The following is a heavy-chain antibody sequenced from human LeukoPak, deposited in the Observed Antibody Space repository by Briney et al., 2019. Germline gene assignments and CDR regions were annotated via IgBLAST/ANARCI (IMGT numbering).Heavy chain of an antibody. CDR2: IIPIFGTA. J-gene: IGHJ5*02. CDR3: ARAVGYCSSTSCYVAYNWFDP. V-gene: IGHV1-69*05. Sequence: SVKLSCKASGGTLSSYAISWMRQAPGQGLEWMGGIIPIFGTANYAQTFHGRVTITTDESTSTAYMELSSLRSEDTAVYYCARAVGYCSSTSCYVAYNWFDPWGQGTLDTVSS. D-gene: IGHD2-2*01. CDR1: GGTLSSYA.